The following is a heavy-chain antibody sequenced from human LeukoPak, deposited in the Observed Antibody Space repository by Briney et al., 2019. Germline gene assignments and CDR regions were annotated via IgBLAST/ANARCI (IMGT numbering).Heavy chain of an antibody. CDR3: ARRAAAGPNYYGMDV. Sequence: ASVKVSCKASGYTFTSYYMHWVRQAPGQGLEWMGIINPSGGSTSYAQKFQGRVTMTRDTSTSTVYRELSSLRSEDTAVYYCARRAAAGPNYYGMDVWGQGTTVTVSS. V-gene: IGHV1-46*01. CDR2: INPSGGST. D-gene: IGHD6-13*01. J-gene: IGHJ6*02. CDR1: GYTFTSYY.